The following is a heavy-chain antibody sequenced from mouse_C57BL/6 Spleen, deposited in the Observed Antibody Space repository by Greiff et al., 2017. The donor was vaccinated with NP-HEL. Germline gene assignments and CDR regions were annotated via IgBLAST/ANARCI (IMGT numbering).Heavy chain of an antibody. J-gene: IGHJ1*03. CDR3: ARSWGWYFDV. CDR2: INPNNGGT. V-gene: IGHV1-22*01. Sequence: EVQLQQSGPELVKPGASVKMSCKASGYTFTDYNMHWVKQSHGKRLEWIGYINPNNGGTSYNQKFKGKATLTVNKSSSTAYMERRSLTSEDSAVYYCARSWGWYFDVWGTGTTVTVSS. CDR1: GYTFTDYN. D-gene: IGHD4-1*01.